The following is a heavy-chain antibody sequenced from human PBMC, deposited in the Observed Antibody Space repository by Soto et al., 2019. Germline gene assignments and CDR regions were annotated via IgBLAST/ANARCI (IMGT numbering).Heavy chain of an antibody. CDR1: GGTFSSYA. D-gene: IGHD1-7*01. CDR3: ARAWDNLNYLYYYYYGMDV. J-gene: IGHJ6*02. V-gene: IGHV1-69*13. CDR2: IIPIFGTA. Sequence: SVKVSCKASGGTFSSYAISWVRQAPGQGLEWMGGIIPIFGTANYAQKFQGRVTITADESTSTAYMELSSLRSEDTAVYYCARAWDNLNYLYYYYYGMDVWGQGTTVTVSS.